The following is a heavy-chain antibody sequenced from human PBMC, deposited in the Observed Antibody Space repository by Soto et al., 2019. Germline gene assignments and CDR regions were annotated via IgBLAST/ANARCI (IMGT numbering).Heavy chain of an antibody. CDR1: GYTFTSYY. Sequence: QVQLVQSGAEVKKPGASVKISCKASGYTFTSYYMHWVRQAPGQGLEWMGIINPSGGSTNYAQKLQGRVAMTRDTSTSKVYMELNSLRAEDTAVYYCARRPDPGCINAVCYPLDYWGQGTLVTVSS. V-gene: IGHV1-46*01. CDR3: ARRPDPGCINAVCYPLDY. D-gene: IGHD2-8*01. CDR2: INPSGGST. J-gene: IGHJ4*02.